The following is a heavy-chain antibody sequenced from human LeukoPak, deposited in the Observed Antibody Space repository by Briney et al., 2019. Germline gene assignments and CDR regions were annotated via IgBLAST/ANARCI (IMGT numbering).Heavy chain of an antibody. V-gene: IGHV3-30*18. D-gene: IGHD4-17*01. CDR1: GFTFSSYG. CDR3: AKLTTVTSPFDY. CDR2: ISYDGSNK. Sequence: PGGSLRLSCAASGFTFSSYGMHWVRQAPGKGLEWVAVISYDGSNKYYADSVKGRFTISRDNSKNTLYLQMNSLRAEDTAVYYCAKLTTVTSPFDYWGQGTLVTVSS. J-gene: IGHJ4*02.